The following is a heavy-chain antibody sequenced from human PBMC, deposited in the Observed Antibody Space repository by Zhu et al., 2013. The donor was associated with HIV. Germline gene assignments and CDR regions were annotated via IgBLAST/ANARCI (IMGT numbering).Heavy chain of an antibody. CDR1: GYTFTSYD. V-gene: IGHV1-8*01. J-gene: IGHJ2*01. Sequence: QVQLVQSGAEVKKPGASVKVSCKASGYTFTSYDINWVRQATGQGLEWMGWMNPNSGNTGYAQKFQGRVTMTRNTSISTAYMELSSLRSEDTAVYYCARLYSSSWTLLRYFDLWGRGTLVTVSS. CDR3: ARLYSSSWTLLRYFDL. D-gene: IGHD6-13*01. CDR2: MNPNSGNT.